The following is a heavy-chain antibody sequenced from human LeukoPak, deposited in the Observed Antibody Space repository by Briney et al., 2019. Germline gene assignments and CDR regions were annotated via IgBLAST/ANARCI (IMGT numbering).Heavy chain of an antibody. CDR2: ISYDGSNK. D-gene: IGHD6-19*01. J-gene: IGHJ4*02. CDR3: ARVGASSGWYMDY. CDR1: GFTFSSYA. V-gene: IGHV3-30-3*01. Sequence: GGSLRLSCAASGFTFSSYAMHWVRQAPGKGLEWVAVISYDGSNKYYADSVKGRFTISRDNSKNTLYLQMNSLRAEDTAVYYCARVGASSGWYMDYWGQGTLVTVSP.